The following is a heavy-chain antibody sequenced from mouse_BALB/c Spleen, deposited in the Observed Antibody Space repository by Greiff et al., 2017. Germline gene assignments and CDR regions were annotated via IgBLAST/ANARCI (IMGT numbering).Heavy chain of an antibody. CDR2: ISSGGGST. D-gene: IGHD4-1*01. CDR3: AGTGYFDV. CDR1: GFAFSSYD. Sequence: EVMLVESGGGLVKPGGSLKLSCAASGFAFSSYDMSWVRQTPEKRLEWVAYISSGGGSTYYPDTVKGRFTISRDNAKNTLYLQMSSLKSEDTAMYYCAGTGYFDVWGAGTTVTVSS. V-gene: IGHV5-12-1*01. J-gene: IGHJ1*01.